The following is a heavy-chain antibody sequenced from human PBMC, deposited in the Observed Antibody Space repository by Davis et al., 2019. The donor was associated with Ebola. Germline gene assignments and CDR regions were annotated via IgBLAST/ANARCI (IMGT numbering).Heavy chain of an antibody. CDR1: GFTFSSYC. D-gene: IGHD3-3*01. J-gene: IGHJ5*02. CDR3: ARASTIFGVVIMFDP. Sequence: GGSLRLSCAPSGFTFSSYCMHWVRQALGKGLEWVAVITYDGSNKYYADSVKGRFTISRDNAKNSLYLQMNSLRAEDTAVYYCARASTIFGVVIMFDPWGQGTLVTVSS. V-gene: IGHV3-30*03. CDR2: ITYDGSNK.